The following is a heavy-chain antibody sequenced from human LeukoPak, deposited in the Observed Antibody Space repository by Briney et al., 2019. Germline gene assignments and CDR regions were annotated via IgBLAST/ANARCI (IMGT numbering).Heavy chain of an antibody. Sequence: PSETLSLTCAVSGYSISSGYYWGWIRQPPGKGLEWIGSIYHSGSTYYNPSLKSRVTISVDTSKNQFSLKLSSVTAADTAVYYCARGGGYYGSGIYFDYWGQGTLVTVSS. V-gene: IGHV4-38-2*01. CDR2: IYHSGST. CDR3: ARGGGYYGSGIYFDY. D-gene: IGHD3-10*01. CDR1: GYSISSGYY. J-gene: IGHJ4*02.